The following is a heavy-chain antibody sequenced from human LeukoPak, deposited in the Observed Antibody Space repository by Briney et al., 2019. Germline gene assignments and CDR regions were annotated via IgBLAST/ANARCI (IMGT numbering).Heavy chain of an antibody. J-gene: IGHJ4*02. D-gene: IGHD3-22*01. V-gene: IGHV3-23*01. Sequence: PSETLSLTCAVYGGSFSGYYWSWIRQPPGKGLEWVSAISGSGGSTYYADSVKGRFTISRDNSKNTLYLQMNSLRAEDTAVYYCAKKELVGLNYYDSSGYPSGFDYWGQGTLVTVSS. CDR2: ISGSGGST. CDR3: AKKELVGLNYYDSSGYPSGFDY. CDR1: GGSFSGYY.